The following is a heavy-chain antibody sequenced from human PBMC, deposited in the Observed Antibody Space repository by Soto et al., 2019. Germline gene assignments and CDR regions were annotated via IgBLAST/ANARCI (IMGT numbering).Heavy chain of an antibody. J-gene: IGHJ6*02. D-gene: IGHD1-26*01. V-gene: IGHV4-31*03. CDR3: ARSGGALVGAPVPVYYYYGMDV. Sequence: SETLSLTCTVSGGSISSGGYYWSWIRQHPGKGLEWIGYIYYSGSTYYNPSLKSRVTISVDTSKNQFSLKLSSVTAADTAVYYCARSGGALVGAPVPVYYYYGMDVWGQGTTVTVSS. CDR1: GGSISSGGYY. CDR2: IYYSGST.